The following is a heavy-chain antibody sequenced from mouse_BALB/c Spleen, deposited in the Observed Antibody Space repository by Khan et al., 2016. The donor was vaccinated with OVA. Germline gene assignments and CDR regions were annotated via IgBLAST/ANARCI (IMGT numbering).Heavy chain of an antibody. D-gene: IGHD2-14*01. CDR1: GFSLSRYN. V-gene: IGHV2-6-4*01. CDR3: GRAYYTYDGYCAMDY. CDR2: IWGGGGT. Sequence: QVQLKESGPGLVAPSQSLSITCTVSGFSLSRYNIHWVRQPPGKGLDWLGLIWGGGGTDYNSTLISRLSISKDNFKSKIFLLMIRLQTDDTAMYYSGRAYYTYDGYCAMDYWGQGTSGTVSS. J-gene: IGHJ4*01.